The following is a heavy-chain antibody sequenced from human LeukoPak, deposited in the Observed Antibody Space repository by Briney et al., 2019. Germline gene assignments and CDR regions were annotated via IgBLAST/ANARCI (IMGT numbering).Heavy chain of an antibody. CDR2: ISSSSSTI. Sequence: GGSLRLSCAASGFTFSSYSVKWVRQAPGKGLEWVSYISSSSSTIYYADSVKGRFTISRDNAKNSVYLQMNSLRAEDTAGYYCARGWSGDYWGQGTLVTVSS. CDR1: GFTFSSYS. CDR3: ARGWSGDY. V-gene: IGHV3-48*01. J-gene: IGHJ4*02.